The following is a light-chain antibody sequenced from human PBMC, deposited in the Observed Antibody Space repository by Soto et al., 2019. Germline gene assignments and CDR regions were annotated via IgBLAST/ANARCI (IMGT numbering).Light chain of an antibody. CDR3: QQSYSTPQT. V-gene: IGKV1-39*01. Sequence: DIQLTQSPSLLSASVGDRVTITCRASQSISSYLNWYQQKPGKAPKLLIYAASSLQSGVPSRFSGSGSGTDFTLTISSLQPEDFATYYCQQSYSTPQTFGQGTKVDIK. J-gene: IGKJ1*01. CDR2: AAS. CDR1: QSISSY.